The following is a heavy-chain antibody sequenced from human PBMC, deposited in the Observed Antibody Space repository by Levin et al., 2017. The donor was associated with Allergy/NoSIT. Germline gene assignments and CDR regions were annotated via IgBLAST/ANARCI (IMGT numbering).Heavy chain of an antibody. Sequence: GGSLRLSCQGSGFTFTNHWINWVRQMPGKGLEWMGRIDASDSYTNYSPSFEGHVTMSVDRSISTAYLQWSSLKASDSAIYYCAKNVRAGGYYYHYLGVWGKGTAVVVSS. CDR1: GFTFTNHW. CDR2: IDASDSYT. J-gene: IGHJ6*03. CDR3: AKNVRAGGYYYHYLGV. V-gene: IGHV5-10-1*01.